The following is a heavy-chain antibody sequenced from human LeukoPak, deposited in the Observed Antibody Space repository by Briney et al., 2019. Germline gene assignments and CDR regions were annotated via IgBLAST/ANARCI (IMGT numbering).Heavy chain of an antibody. J-gene: IGHJ4*02. CDR1: GFTFSSYG. Sequence: PGGSLRLSCAASGFTFSSYGMHWVRQAPGKGLEWVAVISYDGSNKYYADSVKGRFTISRDNSKNTLYLQMNSLRAEDTAVYYCARSVGGDSSSWYSYFDYWGQGTLATVSS. CDR3: ARSVGGDSSSWYSYFDY. CDR2: ISYDGSNK. D-gene: IGHD6-13*01. V-gene: IGHV3-30*03.